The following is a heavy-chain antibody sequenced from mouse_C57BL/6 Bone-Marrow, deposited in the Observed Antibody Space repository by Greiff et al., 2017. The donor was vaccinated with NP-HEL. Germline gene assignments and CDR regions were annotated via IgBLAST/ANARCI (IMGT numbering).Heavy chain of an antibody. CDR2: IDPSDSYT. J-gene: IGHJ1*03. CDR3: ARISWRWYFDV. CDR1: GYTFTSYW. Sequence: QVQLKQPGAELVMPGASVKLSCKASGYTFTSYWMHWVKQRPGQGLEWIGEIDPSDSYTNYNQKFKGKSTLTVDKSSSTAYMQLSSLTSEDSAVYYCARISWRWYFDVWGTGTTVTVSS. V-gene: IGHV1-69*01.